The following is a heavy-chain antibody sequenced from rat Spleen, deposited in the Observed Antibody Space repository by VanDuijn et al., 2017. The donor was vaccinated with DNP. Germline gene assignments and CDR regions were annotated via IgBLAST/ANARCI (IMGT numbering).Heavy chain of an antibody. J-gene: IGHJ4*01. CDR2: IWSGGST. CDR3: TTLGTSTLDA. CDR1: GFSLTNYG. D-gene: IGHD3-1*01. Sequence: QVQLKESGPGLVQPSQTLSLTCTVSGFSLTNYGVSWVRQPPGKGLEWIGAIWSGGSTDYNSALKSRLSINRDTSKSQIFLKMNSLQTEDTAIYYCTTLGTSTLDAWGQGTSVTVSS. V-gene: IGHV2-4*01.